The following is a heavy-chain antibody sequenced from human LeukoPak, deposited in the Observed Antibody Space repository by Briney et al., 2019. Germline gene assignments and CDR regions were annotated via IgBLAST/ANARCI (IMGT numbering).Heavy chain of an antibody. V-gene: IGHV4-38-2*02. CDR2: MYHSGST. Sequence: SETLSLTCTVSGYSISSGYYWGWIRQPPGKGLEWIESMYHSGSTYYNPSLKSRVTMSVDTSKNQFSLKLSSVTAADTAVYYCARARYKNYYMDVWGKGTTVTVSS. J-gene: IGHJ6*03. CDR3: ARARYKNYYMDV. CDR1: GYSISSGYY. D-gene: IGHD1-14*01.